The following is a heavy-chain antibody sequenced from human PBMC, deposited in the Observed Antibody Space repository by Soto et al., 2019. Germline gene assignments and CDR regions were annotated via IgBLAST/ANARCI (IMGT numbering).Heavy chain of an antibody. J-gene: IGHJ5*02. D-gene: IGHD3-10*01. CDR1: GFSLSTSGVG. V-gene: IGHV2-5*02. CDR3: AHRLGGDWSGSYYNWFDP. Sequence: SGPTLVKPTQTLTLTCTFSGFSLSTSGVGVGWIRQPPGKALEWLALIYWDDDKRYSPSLKSRLTITKDTSKNQVVLTMTNMDPVDTATYYCAHRLGGDWSGSYYNWFDPWGQGTLVTVSS. CDR2: IYWDDDK.